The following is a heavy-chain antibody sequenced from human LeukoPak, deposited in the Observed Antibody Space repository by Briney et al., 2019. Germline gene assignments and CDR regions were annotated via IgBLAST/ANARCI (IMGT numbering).Heavy chain of an antibody. D-gene: IGHD4/OR15-4a*01. J-gene: IGHJ4*02. Sequence: GGSLRLSCAASGFTFSSYEMNWVRQAPGKGLEWVSYISSSGSTIYYADSVKGRFTISRDNSKNTMYLQMNSLRAEDTAVYYCARRAGAYSHPYDYWGQGTLVTVSS. CDR2: ISSSGSTI. CDR3: ARRAGAYSHPYDY. CDR1: GFTFSSYE. V-gene: IGHV3-48*03.